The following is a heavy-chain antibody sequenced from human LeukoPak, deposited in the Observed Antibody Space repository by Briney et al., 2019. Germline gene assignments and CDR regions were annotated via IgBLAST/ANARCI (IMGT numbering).Heavy chain of an antibody. J-gene: IGHJ4*02. CDR3: ASLIFGVVINDY. Sequence: PSETLSLTCTVSGGSISSSSYYWGWIRQPPGKGLEWIGSIYYSGSTYYNPSLKSRVTISVDTSKNQFSLKLSSVTAADTAVYYCASLIFGVVINDYWGQGTLVTVSS. CDR2: IYYSGST. D-gene: IGHD3-3*01. V-gene: IGHV4-39*01. CDR1: GGSISSSSYY.